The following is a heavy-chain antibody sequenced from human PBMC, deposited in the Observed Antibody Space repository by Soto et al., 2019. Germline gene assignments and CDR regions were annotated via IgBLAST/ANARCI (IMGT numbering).Heavy chain of an antibody. Sequence: SETLSLTCTVSGGSISSSRYYWGWICQPPGKGLEWIGNIYYSGNTYYNPSLNTRVTISVDTTKNQFSLKLRAVTAADTGGYYCARQSIVAQGTYWCRIDVWGQGTTVTVSS. J-gene: IGHJ6*02. D-gene: IGHD1-26*01. CDR3: ARQSIVAQGTYWCRIDV. CDR1: GGSISSSRYY. CDR2: IYYSGNT. V-gene: IGHV4-39*01.